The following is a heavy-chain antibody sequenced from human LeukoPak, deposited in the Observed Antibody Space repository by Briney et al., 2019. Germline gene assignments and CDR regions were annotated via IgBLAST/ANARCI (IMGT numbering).Heavy chain of an antibody. V-gene: IGHV4-39*01. CDR3: ARPLSGSSSWHGDASDI. Sequence: NPSETLSLTCTVSGGSISSSTYYWGWIRQPPGKGLEWIGSIYYSGSTYYNASLKSRVTISADTSKNQFSLKLSSVTAADTAVYYCARPLSGSSSWHGDASDIWGQGTMVTVSS. J-gene: IGHJ3*02. CDR1: GGSISSSTYY. D-gene: IGHD6-13*01. CDR2: IYYSGST.